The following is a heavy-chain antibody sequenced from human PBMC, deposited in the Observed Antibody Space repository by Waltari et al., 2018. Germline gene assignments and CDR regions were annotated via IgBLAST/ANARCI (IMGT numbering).Heavy chain of an antibody. J-gene: IGHJ6*02. CDR1: GGSISSYY. V-gene: IGHV4-59*01. Sequence: QVQLQESGPGLVKPSETLSLTCTVSGGSISSYYWSWIRQPPGKGLEWIGYIYYSGSTNYNPSLKSRVTISVDTSKNQFSRKLSSVTAADTAVYYCARNNYYGSGGYGMDVWGQGTTVTVSS. CDR3: ARNNYYGSGGYGMDV. CDR2: IYYSGST. D-gene: IGHD3-10*01.